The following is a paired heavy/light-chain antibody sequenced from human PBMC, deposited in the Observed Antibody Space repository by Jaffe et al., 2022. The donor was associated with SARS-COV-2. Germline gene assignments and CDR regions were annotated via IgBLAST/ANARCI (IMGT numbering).Light chain of an antibody. Sequence: QSALTQPASVSGSPGQSITISCTGTSSDIGDYNYVSWYQQHPGKAPKLMIYDVRNRPSGVSNRFSGSKSAYTASLTISGLQAEDEADYYCSSHTSTSTWVFGGGTRLTVL. CDR2: DVR. V-gene: IGLV2-14*01. J-gene: IGLJ3*02. CDR3: SSHTSTSTWV. CDR1: SSDIGDYNY.
Heavy chain of an antibody. CDR1: GFTFSNVG. CDR2: IKSKTYGGTT. V-gene: IGHV3-15*01. J-gene: IGHJ4*02. D-gene: IGHD3-3*01. CDR3: TTVRPPDLNAFWSGNSLDY. Sequence: EVQLVESGGGLVKPGGSLRLSCVASGFTFSNVGMTWVRQAPGKGLEWVGRIKSKTYGGTTDYVAAVKGRFTMSRDDSKNTIYLQMNSLKTEDTAVYYCTTVRPPDLNAFWSGNSLDYWGQGALVTVSS.